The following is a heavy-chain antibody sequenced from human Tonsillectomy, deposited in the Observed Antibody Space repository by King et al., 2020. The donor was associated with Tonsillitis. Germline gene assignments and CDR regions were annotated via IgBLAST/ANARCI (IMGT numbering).Heavy chain of an antibody. J-gene: IGHJ2*01. CDR3: AKGARMRAGTTKRPLDL. Sequence: VQLVESGGGVVQPGGSLRLSCVPSGFTFRDYGMHWVRQAPGKGLEWVTFIRYDGSNKFYADSVNGRFTISRDNSKNTLYLQMNSLRTEDTAVYYCAKGARMRAGTTKRPLDLWRRDTRHSVS. V-gene: IGHV3-30*02. CDR1: GFTFRDYG. D-gene: IGHD3-10*01. CDR2: IRYDGSNK.